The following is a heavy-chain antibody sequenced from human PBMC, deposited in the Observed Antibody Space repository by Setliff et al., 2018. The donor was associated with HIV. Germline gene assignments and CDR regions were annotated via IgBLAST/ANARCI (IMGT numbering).Heavy chain of an antibody. J-gene: IGHJ4*02. CDR1: GGSMNNYY. CDR3: ARAQMHRGVVSWSLYYFDY. Sequence: PSETLSLTCTVSGGSMNNYYWNWIRQTPGKGLEWIGYIYENAYAHYTVSLRSRVTVSMDTSKNRFSLTLRSVTAADRAVYYCARAQMHRGVVSWSLYYFDYWGQGALVTVSS. D-gene: IGHD3-10*01. CDR2: IYENAYA. V-gene: IGHV4-59*01.